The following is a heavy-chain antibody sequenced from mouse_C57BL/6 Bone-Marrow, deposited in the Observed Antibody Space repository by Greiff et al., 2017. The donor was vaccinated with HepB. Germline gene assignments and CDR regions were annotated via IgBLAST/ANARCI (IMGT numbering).Heavy chain of an antibody. CDR1: GFTFSSYG. J-gene: IGHJ3*01. Sequence: DVQLVESGGDLVKPGGSLKLSCAASGFTFSSYGMSWVRQTPDKRLEWVATISSGGSYTYYPDSVKGRFTISRDNAKNTLYLQMSSLKSEDTAMYYCARQGYSNYPAWFAYWGQGTLVTVSA. CDR3: ARQGYSNYPAWFAY. D-gene: IGHD2-5*01. V-gene: IGHV5-6*01. CDR2: ISSGGSYT.